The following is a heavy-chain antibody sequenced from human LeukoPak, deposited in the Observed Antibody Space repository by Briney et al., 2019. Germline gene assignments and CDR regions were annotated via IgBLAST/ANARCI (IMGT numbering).Heavy chain of an antibody. CDR3: ATTHEVREMLYYFDY. CDR2: FDPEDGEA. V-gene: IGHV1-24*01. CDR1: GYTLTELS. J-gene: IGHJ4*02. D-gene: IGHD3-10*01. Sequence: ASVKVSCKVSGYTLTELSMHWVRQAPGKGLEWMGGFDPEDGEAIYAQKFQGRVTMTEDTSTDTAYMELSSLRSEDTAVYYCATTHEVREMLYYFDYWGQGTLVTVSS.